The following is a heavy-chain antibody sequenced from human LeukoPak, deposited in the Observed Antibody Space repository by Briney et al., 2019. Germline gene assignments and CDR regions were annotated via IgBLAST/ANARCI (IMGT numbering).Heavy chain of an antibody. J-gene: IGHJ6*03. V-gene: IGHV4-4*02. CDR2: IYHSGST. D-gene: IGHD3-16*01. Sequence: SGTLSLTCAVSGGSISSSNWWSWVRQPPGKGLEWIGEIYHSGSTNYNPSLKSRVTISVDTSKNQFSLKLSSVTAADTAVYYCARLQAGGPASYYYMDVWGKGTTVTVSS. CDR3: ARLQAGGPASYYYMDV. CDR1: GGSISSSNW.